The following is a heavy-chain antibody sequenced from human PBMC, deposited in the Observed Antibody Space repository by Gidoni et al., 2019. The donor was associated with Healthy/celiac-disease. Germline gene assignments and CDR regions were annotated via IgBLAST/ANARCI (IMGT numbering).Heavy chain of an antibody. V-gene: IGHV4-39*01. J-gene: IGHJ4*02. CDR1: GGSISSSSYY. D-gene: IGHD3-9*01. CDR2: IYYSGST. CDR3: SRGPVYDILTGFLDY. Sequence: QLQLQESGPGLVKPSENLSLTCTVPGGSISSSSYYWGWIRQPQGKGLEWIGSIYYSGSTSYNPSLKSRVTISVDTSKNQFSLKLSSVTAADTAVYYCSRGPVYDILTGFLDYWGQGTLVTVSS.